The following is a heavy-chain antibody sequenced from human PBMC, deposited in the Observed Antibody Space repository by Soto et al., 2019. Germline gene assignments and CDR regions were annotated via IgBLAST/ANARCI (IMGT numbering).Heavy chain of an antibody. CDR1: GGTFSSYA. Sequence: QVQLVQSGAEVKKPGSSVKVSCKASGGTFSSYAISWVRQAPGQGLEWMGGIIPIFGTANYAQKFQGRVTITADESTSTADMELSSLRSEDTAVYYCARDPPMGSSAYEDPWGQGTLVTVSS. J-gene: IGHJ5*02. V-gene: IGHV1-69*01. CDR2: IIPIFGTA. CDR3: ARDPPMGSSAYEDP. D-gene: IGHD6-6*01.